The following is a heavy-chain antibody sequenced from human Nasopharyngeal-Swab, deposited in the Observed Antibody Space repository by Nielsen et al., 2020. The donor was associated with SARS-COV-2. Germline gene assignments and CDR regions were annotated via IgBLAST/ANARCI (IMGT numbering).Heavy chain of an antibody. CDR2: INRGGTT. V-gene: IGHV4-4*02. D-gene: IGHD6-13*01. Sequence: VRQATGKGPEWVGEINRGGTTNYNPALEKRVPMSLDKSNNQSSLRLNSVTVADTAVYYCTNVRVASAGTFDFWGLGTLVTVSS. CDR3: TNVRVASAGTFDF. J-gene: IGHJ4*02.